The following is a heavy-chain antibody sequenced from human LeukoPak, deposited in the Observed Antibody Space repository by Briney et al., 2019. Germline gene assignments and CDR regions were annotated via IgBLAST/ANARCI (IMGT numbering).Heavy chain of an antibody. J-gene: IGHJ3*02. D-gene: IGHD2-15*01. CDR1: GGSISSSSYY. Sequence: PSETLSLTCTVSGGSISSSSYYWGWIRQPPGKGLEWIGEINHSGSTNYNPSLKSRVTISVDTSKNQFSLKLSSVTAADTAVYYCARGPNTKRYCSGGSCYHDAFDIWGQGTMVTVSS. V-gene: IGHV4-39*07. CDR2: INHSGST. CDR3: ARGPNTKRYCSGGSCYHDAFDI.